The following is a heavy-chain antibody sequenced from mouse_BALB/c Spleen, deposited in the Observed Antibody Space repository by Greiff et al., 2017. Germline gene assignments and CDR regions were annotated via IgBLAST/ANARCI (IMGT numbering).Heavy chain of an antibody. V-gene: IGHV1-69*02. CDR3: TRLYYGNYEGAMDY. Sequence: VQLQQSGAELVRPGASVKLSCKASGYTFTSYWINWVKQRPGQGLEWIGNIYPSDSYTNYNQKFKDKATLTVDKSSSTAYMQLSSPTSEDSAVYYCTRLYYGNYEGAMDYWGQGTSVTVSS. J-gene: IGHJ4*01. CDR1: GYTFTSYW. D-gene: IGHD2-1*01. CDR2: IYPSDSYT.